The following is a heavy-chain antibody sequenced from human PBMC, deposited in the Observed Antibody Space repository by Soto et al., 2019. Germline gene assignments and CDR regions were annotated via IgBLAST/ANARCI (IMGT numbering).Heavy chain of an antibody. Sequence: SETLSLTCTVSGGSISSYYWSWIRQPPGKGLEWIGYIYYSGSTNYNPSLKSRVTISVDTSKNQFSLKLSSVTAADTAVYYCARHDSSSWYQEWGQGTLVTVSS. D-gene: IGHD6-13*01. V-gene: IGHV4-59*08. CDR3: ARHDSSSWYQE. J-gene: IGHJ4*02. CDR2: IYYSGST. CDR1: GGSISSYY.